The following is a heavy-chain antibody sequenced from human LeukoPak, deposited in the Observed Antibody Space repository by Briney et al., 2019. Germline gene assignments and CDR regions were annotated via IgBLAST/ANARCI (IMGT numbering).Heavy chain of an antibody. Sequence: GASLRLSCAASGFTFSNYAMSWVCQALGKGLEWVSAVSGRDDSTYYADSVKGRFTISRDNSKNTLYLQMNSLRAEGTAVYYCAKWGDYDILTGYYDSDYWGQGTLVTVSS. CDR1: GFTFSNYA. J-gene: IGHJ4*02. V-gene: IGHV3-23*01. CDR3: AKWGDYDILTGYYDSDY. CDR2: VSGRDDST. D-gene: IGHD3-9*01.